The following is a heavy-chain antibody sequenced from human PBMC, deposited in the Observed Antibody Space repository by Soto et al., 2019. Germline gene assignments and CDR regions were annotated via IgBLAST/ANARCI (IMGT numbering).Heavy chain of an antibody. CDR3: AGSSEEVTTALSNP. CDR2: IYYSGST. Sequence: SETLSLTCTVSGGSISSYYWSWIRQPPGKGLEWIGYIYYSGSTNYNPSLKSRVTISVDTSKNQFSLKLSSVTAADTAVYYCAGSSEEVTTALSNPWGQGTLVTVSS. D-gene: IGHD4-17*01. CDR1: GGSISSYY. V-gene: IGHV4-59*01. J-gene: IGHJ5*02.